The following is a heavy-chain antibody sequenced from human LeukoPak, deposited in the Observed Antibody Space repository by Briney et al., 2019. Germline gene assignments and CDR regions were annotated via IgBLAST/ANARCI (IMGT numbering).Heavy chain of an antibody. CDR2: IWPGDSDT. J-gene: IGHJ6*02. CDR1: GYTFSTYW. CDR3: ARGYCSGGSCYKHYYYYYGLDV. Sequence: GESLKISCKASGYTFSTYWLAWVRQMPGKGLEWMGIIWPGDSDTRYSPSFQGQVTISADKSISTAYLQWSGLKASDTAIYYCARGYCSGGSCYKHYYYYYGLDVWGQGTTVTVSS. V-gene: IGHV5-51*01. D-gene: IGHD2-15*01.